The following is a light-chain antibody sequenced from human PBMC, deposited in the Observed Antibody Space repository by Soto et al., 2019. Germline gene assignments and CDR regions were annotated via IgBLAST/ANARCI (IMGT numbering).Light chain of an antibody. V-gene: IGLV3-25*03. CDR1: ALPRQY. Sequence: SYELTQPPSVSVSPGQTARITCSGDALPRQYAYWYQKKPGQAPVLLIYKDNERPSGIPERISGSSSGTTVTLTISGVQAEDEADYYCQSSDNSGTYWVFGGGTKVTVL. J-gene: IGLJ3*02. CDR2: KDN. CDR3: QSSDNSGTYWV.